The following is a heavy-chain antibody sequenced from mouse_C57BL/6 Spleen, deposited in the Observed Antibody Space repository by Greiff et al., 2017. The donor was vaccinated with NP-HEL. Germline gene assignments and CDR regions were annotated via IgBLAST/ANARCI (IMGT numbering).Heavy chain of an antibody. CDR3: ARDSPSGYGSRGDYFDY. CDR1: GFTFSSYA. D-gene: IGHD1-1*01. CDR2: ISDGGSYT. Sequence: EVHLVESGGGLVKPGGSLKLSCAASGFTFSSYAMSWVRQTPEKRLEWVATISDGGSYTYYPDNVKGRFTISRDNAKNNLYLQMSHLKSEDTAMYYCARDSPSGYGSRGDYFDYWGQGTTLTVSS. J-gene: IGHJ2*01. V-gene: IGHV5-4*01.